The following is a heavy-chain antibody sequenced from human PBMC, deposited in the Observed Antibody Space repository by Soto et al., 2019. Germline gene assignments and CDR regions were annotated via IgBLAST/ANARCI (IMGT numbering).Heavy chain of an antibody. V-gene: IGHV3-64*01. CDR3: ARAVLISTGYYEPYFDY. D-gene: IGHD3-9*01. CDR1: GFTFSSYA. CDR2: ISSNGGST. Sequence: PGGSLRLSCAASGFTFSSYAMHWVRQAPGKGLEYVSAISSNGGSTYYANSVKGRFTISRDNSKNTLYLQMGSLRAEDMAVYYCARAVLISTGYYEPYFDYWGQGTLVTVSS. J-gene: IGHJ4*02.